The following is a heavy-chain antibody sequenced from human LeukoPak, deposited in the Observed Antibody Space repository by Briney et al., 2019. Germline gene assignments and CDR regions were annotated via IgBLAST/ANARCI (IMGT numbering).Heavy chain of an antibody. CDR1: GFTFSSYA. Sequence: GGSLRLSCAASGFTFSSYAMSWVRQAPGKGLEWVSAIAGSGDNTYYADSVKGQFTISRDNSKNTLYLQMNSLRVEETAVYYCATHLGSRDGYNDAFDIWGQGTMVTVSS. CDR3: ATHLGSRDGYNDAFDI. CDR2: IAGSGDNT. D-gene: IGHD5-24*01. V-gene: IGHV3-23*01. J-gene: IGHJ3*02.